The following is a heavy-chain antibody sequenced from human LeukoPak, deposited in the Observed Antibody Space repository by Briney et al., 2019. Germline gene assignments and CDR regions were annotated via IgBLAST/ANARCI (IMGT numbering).Heavy chain of an antibody. D-gene: IGHD3-16*02. J-gene: IGHJ4*02. CDR1: GGSISSYH. CDR2: IYYGGRT. CDR3: ARHSLKLVDADFDY. V-gene: IGHV4-59*08. Sequence: PSQTLSLTCSVSGGSISSYHWSWIRQPAGKGLEWIGYIYYGGRTNYNPSLKSRVTISVDTSKNQFSLTVSSVTAADTAIYYCARHSLKLVDADFDYWGQGTLVTVSS.